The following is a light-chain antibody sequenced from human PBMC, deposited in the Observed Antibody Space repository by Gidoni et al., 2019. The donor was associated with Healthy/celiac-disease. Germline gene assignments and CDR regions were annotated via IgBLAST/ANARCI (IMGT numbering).Light chain of an antibody. CDR2: GAS. CDR3: QQYGSSPRT. V-gene: IGKV3-20*01. CDR1: PSVSSSD. Sequence: LTQSPGTLSLSPGERATLSCRASPSVSSSDLAWYQQKPGQAPRLLIYGASSRATGIPDRFSGSGSGTDFTLTISRLEPEDFAVYYCQQYGSSPRTFXXXTKVEIK. J-gene: IGKJ1*01.